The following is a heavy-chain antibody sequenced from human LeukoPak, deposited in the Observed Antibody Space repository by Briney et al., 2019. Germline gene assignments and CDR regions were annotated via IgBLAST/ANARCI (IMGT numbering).Heavy chain of an antibody. V-gene: IGHV3-23*01. CDR3: AKIVVPAAFYFYGMDV. CDR1: GFTFSRYY. Sequence: GGSLRHSCAASGFTFSRYYMAWVRQTPGKGLEWVSGISGNGLKTFYADSVKGRFTISRDNSKKTVDLEMDNLRVEDSAIFYCAKIVVPAAFYFYGMDVWGPGTTVTVSS. D-gene: IGHD2-2*01. CDR2: ISGNGLKT. J-gene: IGHJ6*02.